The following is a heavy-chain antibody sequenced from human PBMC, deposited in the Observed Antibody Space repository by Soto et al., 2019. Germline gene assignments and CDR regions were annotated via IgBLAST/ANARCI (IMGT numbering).Heavy chain of an antibody. Sequence: SLTCTVSGGSVSSGSYYWSWIRQPPGKGLEWIGYIYYSGSTNYNPSLKSRVTISVDTSKNQFSLKLSSVTAADTAVYYCARGGGGYCSSTSCHSRDYWGQGTLVTVS. D-gene: IGHD2-2*01. CDR1: GGSVSSGSYY. CDR2: IYYSGST. CDR3: ARGGGGYCSSTSCHSRDY. J-gene: IGHJ4*02. V-gene: IGHV4-61*01.